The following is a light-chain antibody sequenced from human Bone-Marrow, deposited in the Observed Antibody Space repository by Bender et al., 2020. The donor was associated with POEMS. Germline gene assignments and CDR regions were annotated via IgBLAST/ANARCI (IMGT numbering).Light chain of an antibody. CDR3: SSYAGSNNLV. Sequence: SYELTQPSSVSVSPGQTARITCSGDVLAKKYARWFQQKPGQAPVLVVYDDDDRPSGIPERFSGSSSGNTAALTISGLQAEDEADYYCSSYAGSNNLVFGGGTKLTVL. CDR1: VLAKKY. V-gene: IGLV3-27*01. J-gene: IGLJ2*01. CDR2: DDD.